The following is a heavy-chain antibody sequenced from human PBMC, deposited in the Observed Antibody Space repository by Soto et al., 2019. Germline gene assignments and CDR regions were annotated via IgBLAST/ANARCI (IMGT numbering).Heavy chain of an antibody. D-gene: IGHD2-15*01. CDR1: GFTFSSYA. V-gene: IGHV3-30-3*01. J-gene: IGHJ4*02. CDR2: ISYDGSNK. CDR3: SRERYGGSLDY. Sequence: QVQLVESGGGVVQPGRSLRLSCAASGFTFSSYAMHWVRQAPGKGLEWVAVISYDGSNKYYADSVKGRFTISRDNSKNTLYLQMNSMRAEDTAVYYCSRERYGGSLDYWGQGTLVTVSS.